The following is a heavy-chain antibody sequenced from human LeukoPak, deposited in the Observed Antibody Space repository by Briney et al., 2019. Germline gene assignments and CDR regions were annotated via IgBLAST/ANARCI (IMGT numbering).Heavy chain of an antibody. D-gene: IGHD3-10*01. J-gene: IGHJ4*02. V-gene: IGHV3-30*03. CDR3: ARVRRFGELNFDY. Sequence: GGSLRLSCAASGFTFSSYGMHWVRQAPGKGLEWVAVISYDGSNKYYADSVKGRFTISRDNSKNTLYLQMNSLRAEDTAVYYCARVRRFGELNFDYWGQGTLVTVSS. CDR2: ISYDGSNK. CDR1: GFTFSSYG.